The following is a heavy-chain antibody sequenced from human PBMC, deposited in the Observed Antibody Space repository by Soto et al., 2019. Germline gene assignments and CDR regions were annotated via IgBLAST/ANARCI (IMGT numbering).Heavy chain of an antibody. D-gene: IGHD2-8*01. CDR2: ISGSGSTI. CDR1: GFTFSSHE. J-gene: IGHJ1*01. V-gene: IGHV3-48*03. CDR3: ARGGVY. Sequence: QPXGSLLLSFEATGFTFSSHEMNWIRQTPGKRLEWIAKISGSGSTINYADSVKGRFTISRDNVQRTLHLQMDSLRVEDTGVYYCARGGVYWGRGTLVTVSS.